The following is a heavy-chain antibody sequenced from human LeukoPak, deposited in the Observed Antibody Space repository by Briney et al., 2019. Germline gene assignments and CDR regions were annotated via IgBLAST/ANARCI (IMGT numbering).Heavy chain of an antibody. D-gene: IGHD6-13*01. CDR1: GDSVSSNTAT. CDR2: TYYRSKWFS. Sequence: SQTLSLTCAISGDSVSSNTATWNWIRQSPSRGLERLGRTYYRSKWFSDYALSVKSRIMINPDTSKNQFSLHLNSVIPEDTAIYYCARDEDGAAARNFDPWGQGILVTVSS. J-gene: IGHJ5*02. CDR3: ARDEDGAAARNFDP. V-gene: IGHV6-1*01.